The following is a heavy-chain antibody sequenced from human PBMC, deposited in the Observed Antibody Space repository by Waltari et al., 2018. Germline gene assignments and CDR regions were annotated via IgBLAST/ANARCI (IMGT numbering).Heavy chain of an antibody. CDR3: ARDSGYDSSGYYY. J-gene: IGHJ4*02. CDR2: IYTSGNT. Sequence: QVQLQESGPGLVKPSQTLSLTCTVSGGSISSGSYYWSWYRQPAGKGLEWIGYIYTSGNTNYNPSLKSRVTISVDTSKNQFSLKLSSVTAADTAVYYCARDSGYDSSGYYYWGQGTLVTVSS. D-gene: IGHD3-22*01. V-gene: IGHV4-61*09. CDR1: GGSISSGSYY.